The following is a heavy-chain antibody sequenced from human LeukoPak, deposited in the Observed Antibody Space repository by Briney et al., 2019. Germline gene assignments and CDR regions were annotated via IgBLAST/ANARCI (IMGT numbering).Heavy chain of an antibody. CDR1: GGTFSSYA. CDR3: ARAAIPVAARDY. J-gene: IGHJ4*02. V-gene: IGHV1-69*01. D-gene: IGHD6-13*01. CDR2: IIPVLDTP. Sequence: GPSVRLSCTASGGTFSSYAINWGRQAPGQGPEWMGGIIPVLDTPIYAQKFQGRVTITADESTSTAYMEMSSLRSEDTAVYYCARAAIPVAARDYWGQGTLVTVSS.